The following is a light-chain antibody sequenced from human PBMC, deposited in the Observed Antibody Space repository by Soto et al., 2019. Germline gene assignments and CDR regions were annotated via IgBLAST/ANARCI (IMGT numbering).Light chain of an antibody. J-gene: IGKJ4*01. CDR2: KAS. CDR1: QSISSW. Sequence: DIQVTQSPSTLSASVGDRVTITCRASQSISSWLAWYQQKPGKAPKLLIYKASSLESGVPSRFSGSGSGTESTLTISSLQPDDFATYYCQQYNSYPSFGGGTKVEIK. V-gene: IGKV1-5*03. CDR3: QQYNSYPS.